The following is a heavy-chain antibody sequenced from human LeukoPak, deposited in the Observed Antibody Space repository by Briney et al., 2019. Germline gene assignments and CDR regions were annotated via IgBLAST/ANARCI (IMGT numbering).Heavy chain of an antibody. D-gene: IGHD3-10*01. Sequence: SETLSLTCAAYGGSFSGYYWSWIRQPPGKGLEWIGEINHSGSTNYNPSLKSRVTISVDTSKNQFSLKLSSVTAADTAVYYCARVRSLYGSGSYYKDYYYYMDVWGKGTTVTVSS. CDR2: INHSGST. CDR3: ARVRSLYGSGSYYKDYYYYMDV. V-gene: IGHV4-34*01. J-gene: IGHJ6*03. CDR1: GGSFSGYY.